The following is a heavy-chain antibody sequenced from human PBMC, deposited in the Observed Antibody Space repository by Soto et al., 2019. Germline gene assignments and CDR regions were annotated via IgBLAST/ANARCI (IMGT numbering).Heavy chain of an antibody. CDR3: AREPVGPDYAMDV. Sequence: PGGSLTLSCAASGFTFSSYVMNCVRQTPGKGLEWLAVLGFDGGGRYYADSVKGRFTISRDNSKNTLDLQMDSLRVEDTALYYCAREPVGPDYAMDVWGQGTTVTVS. D-gene: IGHD1-26*01. J-gene: IGHJ6*02. CDR1: GFTFSSYV. V-gene: IGHV3-33*01. CDR2: LGFDGGGR.